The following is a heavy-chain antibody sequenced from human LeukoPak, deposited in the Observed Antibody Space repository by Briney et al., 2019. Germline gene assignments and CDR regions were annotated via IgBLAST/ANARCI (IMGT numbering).Heavy chain of an antibody. J-gene: IGHJ4*02. Sequence: PGGSLRLSCAASGFTFSSYAMHWVRQAPGKGLEWVAVISYDGSNKYYADSVKGRFTISRDNSKNTLYLQMNSLRAEDTAVYYCARGKPKMATIGGGGFDYWGQGTLVTVSS. CDR1: GFTFSSYA. CDR2: ISYDGSNK. D-gene: IGHD5-24*01. V-gene: IGHV3-30*04. CDR3: ARGKPKMATIGGGGFDY.